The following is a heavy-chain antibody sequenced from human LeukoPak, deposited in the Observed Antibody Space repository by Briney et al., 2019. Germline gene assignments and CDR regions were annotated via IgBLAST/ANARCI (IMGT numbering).Heavy chain of an antibody. CDR2: ISGSGGST. V-gene: IGHV3-23*01. CDR3: AKDDYSVY. D-gene: IGHD4-11*01. Sequence: ASVKVSCKASGGTFSSYAMSWVRQAPGKGLEWVSAISGSGGSTYYADSVKGRFTISRDNSKNTLYLQMNSLRAEDTAVYYCAKDDYSVYWGQGTLVTVSS. J-gene: IGHJ4*02. CDR1: GGTFSSYA.